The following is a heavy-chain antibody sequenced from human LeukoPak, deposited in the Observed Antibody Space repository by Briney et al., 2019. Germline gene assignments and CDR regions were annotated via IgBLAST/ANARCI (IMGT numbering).Heavy chain of an antibody. CDR1: GGSINNYY. CDR2: IYYSGST. CDR3: ARRDFSGWNYFDY. Sequence: PSEALSLTCTVSGGSINNYYWSWIRPPPGKGLEWIGYIYYSGSTRYNPSLESRVTISVDTSKNQFSLKLSSVTAADTAVYYCARRDFSGWNYFDYWGQGTLVTVSS. D-gene: IGHD6-19*01. J-gene: IGHJ4*02. V-gene: IGHV4-59*01.